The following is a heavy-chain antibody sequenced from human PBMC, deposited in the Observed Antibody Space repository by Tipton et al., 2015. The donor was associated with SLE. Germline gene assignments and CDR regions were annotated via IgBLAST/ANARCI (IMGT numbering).Heavy chain of an antibody. CDR1: GFTFSYYN. D-gene: IGHD3-10*01. CDR2: ISSTGSYI. Sequence: SLRLSCTASGFTFSYYNMNWVRQAPGEGLEWVSSISSTGSYIYNADSLKGRFTISRDNAKNSLYLQMNSLRAEDTAVYYCARDRGPEGSGRYFDLWGRGTLVTVSS. CDR3: ARDRGPEGSGRYFDL. J-gene: IGHJ2*01. V-gene: IGHV3-21*03.